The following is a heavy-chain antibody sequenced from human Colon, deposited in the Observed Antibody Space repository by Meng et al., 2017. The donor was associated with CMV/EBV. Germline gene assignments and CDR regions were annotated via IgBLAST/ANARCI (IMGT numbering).Heavy chain of an antibody. J-gene: IGHJ1*01. CDR2: LPYDGSNQ. D-gene: IGHD2-2*01. CDR3: ANPVAVPAGSSEGQYFQH. CDR1: GFTFSNYG. V-gene: IGHV3-30*02. Sequence: GSLKISCAASGFTFSNYGMLWVRQAPGKGLEWVASLPYDGSNQYYADSLKGRFSISRDNSKNTLYLQMNSLRAEDTAVYYCANPVAVPAGSSEGQYFQHWGQGTLVTVSS.